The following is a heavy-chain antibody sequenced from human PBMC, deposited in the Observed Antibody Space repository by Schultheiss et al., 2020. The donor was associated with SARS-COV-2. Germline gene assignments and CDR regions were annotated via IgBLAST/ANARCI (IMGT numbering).Heavy chain of an antibody. V-gene: IGHV3-11*04. Sequence: GGSLRLSCAASGFTFSDYYMTWIRQAPGKGPEWVSYISRGGNTINYADSVKGRFTISRDNAKNSLYLQMNSLRDEDTAVYYCARGRYYFDYWGQGTLVTVSS. CDR2: ISRGGNTI. CDR3: ARGRYYFDY. CDR1: GFTFSDYY. J-gene: IGHJ4*02.